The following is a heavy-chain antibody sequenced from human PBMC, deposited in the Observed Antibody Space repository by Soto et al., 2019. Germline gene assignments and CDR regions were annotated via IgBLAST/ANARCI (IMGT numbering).Heavy chain of an antibody. CDR3: GRGRSGDVGVFY. Sequence: QVQLVQSGAEVKKSGASVKISCKASGYSFTGYYIHWVRQAPGQGFEWMGEISPNSGGTKYAQKSQGRVTMTRDTSITTVYMDLSNLSPDDTAVYYCGRGRSGDVGVFYWGQGTLVTVYS. CDR1: GYSFTGYY. V-gene: IGHV1-2*02. CDR2: ISPNSGGT. J-gene: IGHJ4*02. D-gene: IGHD1-26*01.